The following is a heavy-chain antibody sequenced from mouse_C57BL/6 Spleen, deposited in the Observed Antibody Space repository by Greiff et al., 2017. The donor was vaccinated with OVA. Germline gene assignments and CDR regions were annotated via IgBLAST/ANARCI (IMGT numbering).Heavy chain of an antibody. D-gene: IGHD2-14*01. J-gene: IGHJ2*01. Sequence: EVQLQESGGGLVKPGGSLKLSCAASGFTFSDYGMHWVRQAPEKGLEWVAYISSGSSTIYYADTVKGRFTISRDTAKNTLFLQMTSLRSEDTAMFYCARQGNYRDYWGQGATLTVSS. CDR3: ARQGNYRDY. CDR1: GFTFSDYG. CDR2: ISSGSSTI. V-gene: IGHV5-17*01.